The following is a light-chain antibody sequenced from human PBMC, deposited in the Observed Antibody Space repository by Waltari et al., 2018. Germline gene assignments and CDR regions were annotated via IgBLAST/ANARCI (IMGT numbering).Light chain of an antibody. V-gene: IGLV1-40*01. CDR3: QSFDSSLSASV. J-gene: IGLJ3*02. CDR2: GNT. CDR1: SSNFGAGYD. Sequence: QSVLTQPPSMSGAPGQKVTIPCTGGSSNFGAGYDVHWYQQFPGAAPTLLIFGNTKRASGVPGRFSGSKSGTSASLAIAGLQSEDEAVYYCQSFDSSLSASVFGGGTKLTVL.